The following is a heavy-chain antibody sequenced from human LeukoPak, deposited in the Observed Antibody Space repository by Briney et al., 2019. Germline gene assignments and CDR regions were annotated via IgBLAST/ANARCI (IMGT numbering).Heavy chain of an antibody. CDR2: IYYSGST. V-gene: IGHV4-39*01. CDR1: GGSISSSSCY. J-gene: IGHJ3*02. D-gene: IGHD5-18*01. CDR3: ARPWIQLARDAFDI. Sequence: SETLSPICTVSGGSISSSSCYWGWIRQPPGKALEWIGSIYYSGSTYYNPSLKSRVTISVDTSKNQFSLKLSSVTAADTAVYYCARPWIQLARDAFDIWGQGTMVTVSS.